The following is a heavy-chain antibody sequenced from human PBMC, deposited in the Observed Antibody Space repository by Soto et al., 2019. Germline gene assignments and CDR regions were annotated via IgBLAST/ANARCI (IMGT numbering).Heavy chain of an antibody. CDR1: GFTFSSYS. D-gene: IGHD2-15*01. CDR3: ARVSQVRGYCSGGSCSLPCYYMAV. J-gene: IGHJ6*03. V-gene: IGHV3-48*01. CDR2: ISSSSSTI. Sequence: GGSLRLSCAASGFTFSSYSMNWVRQAPGKGLEWVSYISSSSSTIYYADSVKGRFTISRDNAKNSLYLQMNSLRAEDTAVYYCARVSQVRGYCSGGSCSLPCYYMAVWGKGTTVTVSS.